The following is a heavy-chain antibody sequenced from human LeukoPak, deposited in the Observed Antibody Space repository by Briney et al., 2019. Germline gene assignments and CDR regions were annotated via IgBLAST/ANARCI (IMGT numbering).Heavy chain of an antibody. CDR1: GFTFSSYW. CDR2: IKQDGSEK. Sequence: GGSLRLSCAASGFTFSSYWMSWVRQAPGKGLEWVANIKQDGSEKYYVDSVKGRFTISRDNAKNSLYLQMNSLRAEDTAVYYCAREGLTVTDYCYYYMDVWGKGTTVTVSS. J-gene: IGHJ6*03. D-gene: IGHD4-11*01. V-gene: IGHV3-7*01. CDR3: AREGLTVTDYCYYYMDV.